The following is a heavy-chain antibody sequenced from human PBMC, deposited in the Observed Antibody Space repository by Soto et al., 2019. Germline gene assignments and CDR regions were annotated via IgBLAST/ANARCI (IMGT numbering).Heavy chain of an antibody. CDR2: ISSRSDI. CDR1: GFIFNTYS. Sequence: PGGSLRLSCAASGFIFNTYSRHWVRQAPGKGLEWVSSISSRSDIYYAESVKGRFTISRDNARNSLFLQMHSLRVADTAVYYCAREETAWPLAYGLDVWGQGTTVTVSS. J-gene: IGHJ6*02. V-gene: IGHV3-21*01. D-gene: IGHD2-21*02. CDR3: AREETAWPLAYGLDV.